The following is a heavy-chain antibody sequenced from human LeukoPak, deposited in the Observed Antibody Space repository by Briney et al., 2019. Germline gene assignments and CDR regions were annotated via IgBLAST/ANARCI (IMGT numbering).Heavy chain of an antibody. CDR3: ARYRGGGYNYLDY. D-gene: IGHD5-24*01. CDR1: GGSFSGYY. J-gene: IGHJ4*02. V-gene: IGHV4-34*01. Sequence: SETLSLTCADSGGSFSGYYWTWIRQPPGKGLDWMGEINHSGRTSYNPSLKSRVTMSVDTSENQFSLKFSSVTAADTAVYYCARYRGGGYNYLDYWGQGTLVTVSS. CDR2: INHSGRT.